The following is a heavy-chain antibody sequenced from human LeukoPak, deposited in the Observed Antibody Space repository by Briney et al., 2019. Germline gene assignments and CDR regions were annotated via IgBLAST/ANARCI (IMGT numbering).Heavy chain of an antibody. CDR3: ASPGGGYCSSTSCYGGGPFDY. V-gene: IGHV4-39*01. Sequence: PSETLSLTCTVSGGSISSSSYYWGWIRQPPGKGLEWIGSIYYSGSTYYNPSLKSRVTISVDTSKNQFSLKLSSVTAADTAVYYCASPGGGYCSSTSCYGGGPFDYWGQGTLVTVSS. CDR2: IYYSGST. D-gene: IGHD2-2*01. J-gene: IGHJ4*02. CDR1: GGSISSSSYY.